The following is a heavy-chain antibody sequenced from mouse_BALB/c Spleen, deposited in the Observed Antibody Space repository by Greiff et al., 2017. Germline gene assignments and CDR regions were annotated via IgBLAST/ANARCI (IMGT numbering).Heavy chain of an antibody. V-gene: IGHV3-2*02. J-gene: IGHJ2*01. CDR3: ARTGSFDY. Sequence: DVQLQESGPGLVKPSQSLSLTCTVTGYSITSDYAWNWIRQFPGNKLEWMGYISYSGSTSYNLSLKSRISITRDTSKNQFFLQLNSVTTEDTATYYCARTGSFDYWGQGTTLTVSS. CDR1: GYSITSDYA. CDR2: ISYSGST.